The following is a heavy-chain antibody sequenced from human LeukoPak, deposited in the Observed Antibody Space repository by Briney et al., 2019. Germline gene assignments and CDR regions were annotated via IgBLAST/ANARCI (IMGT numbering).Heavy chain of an antibody. J-gene: IGHJ3*02. CDR2: FDPEDGET. D-gene: IGHD5-24*01. V-gene: IGHV1-24*01. CDR3: ARSRRRWLQFLMDSTNAFDI. Sequence: ASVKVSCKVSGYTLTELSMHWVRQAPGKGLEWMGGFDPEDGETIYAQKFQGRVTMTEDTSTDTAYMELSSPRSEGTAVYYCARSRRRWLQFLMDSTNAFDIWGQGTMVTVSS. CDR1: GYTLTELS.